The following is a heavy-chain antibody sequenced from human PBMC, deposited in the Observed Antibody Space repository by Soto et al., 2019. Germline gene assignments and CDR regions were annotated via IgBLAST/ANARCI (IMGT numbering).Heavy chain of an antibody. J-gene: IGHJ6*02. Sequence: QVQLVQSGAEVKKPGASLKVSCKASGYIFTTYIITWVRQAPGQGLAWMGWIRAYNGDTTYPQKVQGRVTMTMDTSTSTAYMELRSLRSDDTAVYYCARIAAESDFAMDVWGQGTTVTVSS. CDR3: ARIAAESDFAMDV. V-gene: IGHV1-18*01. CDR1: GYIFTTYI. D-gene: IGHD6-25*01. CDR2: IRAYNGDT.